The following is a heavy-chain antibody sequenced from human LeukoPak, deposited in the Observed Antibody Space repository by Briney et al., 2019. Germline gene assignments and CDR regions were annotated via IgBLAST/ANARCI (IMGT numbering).Heavy chain of an antibody. Sequence: ASLKASCTASRGTLSSYAISWVRQAPGQGLEWIGGIIPIYGTANYAQKFQVRVTITADESTSTAYLELSSLRSEDPAVYCCPGPSSSWYATLDQWGPGNLVRVFS. CDR1: RGTLSSYA. J-gene: IGHJ4*02. V-gene: IGHV1-69*01. CDR3: PGPSSSWYATLDQ. CDR2: IIPIYGTA. D-gene: IGHD6-13*01.